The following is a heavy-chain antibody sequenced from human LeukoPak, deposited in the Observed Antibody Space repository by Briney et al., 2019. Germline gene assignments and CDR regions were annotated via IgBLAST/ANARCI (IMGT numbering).Heavy chain of an antibody. J-gene: IGHJ6*02. CDR1: GGSFSGYY. Sequence: PSETLSLTCAVYGGSFSGYYWSWVRQAPGKGLEWVSAISGSGGSTYYADSVKGRFTISRDNSKNTLYLQMNSLRAEDTAVYYCAKATGVYYYYYGMDVWGQGTTVTVSS. CDR2: ISGSGGST. D-gene: IGHD1-14*01. V-gene: IGHV3-23*01. CDR3: AKATGVYYYYYGMDV.